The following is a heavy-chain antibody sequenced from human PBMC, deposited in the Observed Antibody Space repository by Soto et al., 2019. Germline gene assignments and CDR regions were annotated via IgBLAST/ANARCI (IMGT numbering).Heavy chain of an antibody. CDR3: ARDDILVIPGGSYNYGMDV. J-gene: IGHJ6*02. CDR1: GFTFSDYA. Sequence: QVQLVESGGGVVQPGRSLRLSCAASGFTFSDYAMHWVRQAPGKGLEWVAVVAYDGRSKYYADSVKGRFTISRDNSMTSVYLQMNSLRDEDPAMYYCARDDILVIPGGSYNYGMDVWGHGTTVTVSS. D-gene: IGHD2-2*01. CDR2: VAYDGRSK. V-gene: IGHV3-30*04.